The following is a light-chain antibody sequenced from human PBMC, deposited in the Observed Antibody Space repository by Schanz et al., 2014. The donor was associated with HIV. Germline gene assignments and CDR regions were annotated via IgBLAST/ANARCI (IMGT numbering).Light chain of an antibody. CDR3: SSYAGTNNLWV. J-gene: IGLJ3*02. Sequence: QSALTQPPSASGSPGQSVTISCTGTSSDVGDYNYVSWYQQHPGTAPKIMIYEVSKRPSGVPDRFSGSKSGNTASLTVSGLQAEDEADYYCSSYAGTNNLWVFGGGTKPTVL. V-gene: IGLV2-8*01. CDR2: EVS. CDR1: SSDVGDYNY.